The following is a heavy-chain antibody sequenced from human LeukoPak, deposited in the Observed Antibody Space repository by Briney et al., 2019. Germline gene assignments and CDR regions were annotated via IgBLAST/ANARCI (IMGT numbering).Heavy chain of an antibody. CDR3: ASRYCSSTSCYGTPFDY. CDR2: INHSGST. V-gene: IGHV4-34*01. CDR1: GGSFSGYY. Sequence: PSETLSLTCAVYGGSFSGYYWSWIRQPPGKGLEWIGEINHSGSTSYNPSLKSRVTISVDTSKNQFSLKLSSVTAADTAVYYCASRYCSSTSCYGTPFDYWGQGTLVTVSS. D-gene: IGHD2-2*01. J-gene: IGHJ4*02.